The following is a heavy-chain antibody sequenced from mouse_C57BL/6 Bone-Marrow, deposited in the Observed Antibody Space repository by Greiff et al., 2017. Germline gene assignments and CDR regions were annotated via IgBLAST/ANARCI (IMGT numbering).Heavy chain of an antibody. CDR1: GYTFTSYW. D-gene: IGHD1-2*01. CDR3: ARWSLRRGFAY. J-gene: IGHJ3*01. V-gene: IGHV1-7*01. Sequence: QVQLKESGAELAKPGASVKLSCKASGYTFTSYWMHWVKQRPGQGLEWIGYINPSSGYTKYNQKFKDKATLTADKSSSTAYMQLSSRTYEDSAVYYCARWSLRRGFAYWGQGTLVTVSA. CDR2: INPSSGYT.